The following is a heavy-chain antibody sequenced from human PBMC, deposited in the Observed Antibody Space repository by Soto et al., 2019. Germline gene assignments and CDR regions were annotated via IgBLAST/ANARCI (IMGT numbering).Heavy chain of an antibody. CDR3: ARDGLPGIAAAGPVAFDI. Sequence: GGSLRLSCAASGFTFSDYYMSWIRQAPGKGLEWVSYISSSGSTIYYADSVKGRFTISRDNAKNSLYLQMNSLRAEDTAVYYCARDGLPGIAAAGPVAFDIWGKGTMVTVSS. CDR1: GFTFSDYY. D-gene: IGHD6-13*01. V-gene: IGHV3-11*01. CDR2: ISSSGSTI. J-gene: IGHJ3*02.